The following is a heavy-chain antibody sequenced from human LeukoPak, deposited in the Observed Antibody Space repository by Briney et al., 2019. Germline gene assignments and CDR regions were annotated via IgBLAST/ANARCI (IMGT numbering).Heavy chain of an antibody. CDR2: ISSSSSTI. Sequence: GSLRLSCAASGFTFNNYGMNWVRQAPGKGLEWLSYISSSSSTIHYADSVKGRFTISRDNAKNLLYLHMNSLRDEDTAVYYCARMIARGWFDPWGQGTLVTVSS. CDR1: GFTFNNYG. J-gene: IGHJ5*02. V-gene: IGHV3-48*02. D-gene: IGHD3-22*01. CDR3: ARMIARGWFDP.